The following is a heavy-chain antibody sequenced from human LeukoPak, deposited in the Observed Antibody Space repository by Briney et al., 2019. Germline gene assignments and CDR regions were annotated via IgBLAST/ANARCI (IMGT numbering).Heavy chain of an antibody. V-gene: IGHV4-59*01. CDR2: VYYSGDT. Sequence: KPSGTLSPTFPVSGCPISSYYWSWIRQPPGKGREWIGYVYYSGDTNYNPSLKSRLTISLDMSRNQVSLRLSSVTAADSAVYYCARGTYSGLFYWGRGTLVTVSS. J-gene: IGHJ4*02. D-gene: IGHD5-12*01. CDR1: GCPISSYY. CDR3: ARGTYSGLFY.